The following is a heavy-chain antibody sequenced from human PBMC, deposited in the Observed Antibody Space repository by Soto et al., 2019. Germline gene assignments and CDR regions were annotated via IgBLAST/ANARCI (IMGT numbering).Heavy chain of an antibody. V-gene: IGHV1-18*01. Sequence: QIHLVQSGPEVKKPGASVKVSCKASGYTFTNYGITWVRQAPGQGPEWMGWISGYNGNTKYAQKFQGRVTMTTDTSTTTAYMELRSLRSGDTAEYYCARGGSSWSAEYYQHWGQGTLVVVSS. D-gene: IGHD6-13*01. CDR1: GYTFTNYG. CDR2: ISGYNGNT. CDR3: ARGGSSWSAEYYQH. J-gene: IGHJ1*01.